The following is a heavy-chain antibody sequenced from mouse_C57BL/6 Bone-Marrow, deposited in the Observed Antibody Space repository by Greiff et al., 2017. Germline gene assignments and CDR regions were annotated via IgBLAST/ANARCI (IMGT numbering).Heavy chain of an antibody. J-gene: IGHJ1*03. V-gene: IGHV5-12*01. D-gene: IGHD1-1*01. CDR3: ARLATVVATGYFDG. CDR2: ISNGGGST. Sequence: EVKLMESGGGLVQPGGSLKLSCAASGFTFSDYYMYWVRPTPEKRLEWVAYISNGGGSTYYPDTVKGRFTISRDNAKNTLYLQMSRLKAEDTAMYYCARLATVVATGYFDGWGTGTTVTVSS. CDR1: GFTFSDYY.